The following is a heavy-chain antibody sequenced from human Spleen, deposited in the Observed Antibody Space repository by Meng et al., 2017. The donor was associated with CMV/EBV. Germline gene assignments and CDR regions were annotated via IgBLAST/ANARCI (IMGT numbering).Heavy chain of an antibody. V-gene: IGHV1-18*01. CDR2: ISAYNGNA. J-gene: IGHJ6*02. Sequence: ASVKVSCKASGYTFTSYGISWVRQAPGQGLEWMGWISAYNGNATYAQKLQGRVTMTTDASTSTAYMELRSLRADDTAVYYCARGLSRVFGVVIRFYGMDVWGQGTTVTVSS. CDR3: ARGLSRVFGVVIRFYGMDV. D-gene: IGHD3-3*01. CDR1: GYTFTSYG.